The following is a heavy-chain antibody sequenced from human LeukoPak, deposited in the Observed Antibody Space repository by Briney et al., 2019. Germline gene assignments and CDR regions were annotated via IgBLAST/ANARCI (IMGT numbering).Heavy chain of an antibody. V-gene: IGHV3-15*01. J-gene: IGHJ5*02. CDR1: GFTFTNAW. CDR2: IKRKTEGGTT. CDR3: TTGWLDP. Sequence: GGSLRLSCAASGFTFTNAWMSWVRQAPGKGLEWVGRIKRKTEGGTTDYAAPVKGRFTISRDDSENTLYLQMNSLKIEDTAVYYCTTGWLDPWGQGTLVTVSS.